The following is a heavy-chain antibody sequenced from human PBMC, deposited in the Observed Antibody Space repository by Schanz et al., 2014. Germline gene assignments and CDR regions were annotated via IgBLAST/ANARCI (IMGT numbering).Heavy chain of an antibody. CDR1: GITFSRHS. D-gene: IGHD4-17*01. Sequence: EVQLVESGGGLVQPGGSLRLSCAASGITFSRHSFNWVRQDPGKGLVWVARINSVGSNTDYADSVTGRFTISRDNAKNTLYLQMNTLRAEDTAVYYCARKMKLGVYGGKGHDSLDIWGQGTMVTVSS. V-gene: IGHV3-74*02. J-gene: IGHJ3*02. CDR2: INSVGSNT. CDR3: ARKMKLGVYGGKGHDSLDI.